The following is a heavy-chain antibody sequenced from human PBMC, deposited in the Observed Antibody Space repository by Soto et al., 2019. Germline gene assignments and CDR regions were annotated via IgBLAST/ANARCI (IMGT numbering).Heavy chain of an antibody. CDR2: IYYSGNT. J-gene: IGHJ5*02. V-gene: IGHV4-31*03. Sequence: QVQLQESGPGLVKPSQTLSLTCTVSGGSISSGGYYWSWIRQHPGKGLEWIGYIYYSGNTYYNPSLTGRVTISVDTSKNQFSLRLNSVTAADTAVYYCASGNWNPDWFDPWGQGTLVTVSS. CDR3: ASGNWNPDWFDP. D-gene: IGHD1-1*01. CDR1: GGSISSGGYY.